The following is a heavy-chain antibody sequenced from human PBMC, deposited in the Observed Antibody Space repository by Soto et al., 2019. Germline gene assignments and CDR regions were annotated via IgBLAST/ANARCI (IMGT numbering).Heavy chain of an antibody. Sequence: ASVKVSCKASGYTFTGYYMHWVRQAPGQGLEWMGWINPNSGGTNYAQKFQGWVTMTRDTSISTAYMELSRLRSDDTAVYYCARVLADCSSTSCRYYYGMDVWGQGTTVTVSS. D-gene: IGHD2-2*01. V-gene: IGHV1-2*04. CDR1: GYTFTGYY. CDR2: INPNSGGT. J-gene: IGHJ6*02. CDR3: ARVLADCSSTSCRYYYGMDV.